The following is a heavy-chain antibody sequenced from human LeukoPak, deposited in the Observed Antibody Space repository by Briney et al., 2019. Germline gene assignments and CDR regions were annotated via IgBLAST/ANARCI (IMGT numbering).Heavy chain of an antibody. CDR1: GGSISSGGYY. V-gene: IGHV4-30-2*01. Sequence: PSQTLSLTCTVSGGSISSGGYYWSWIRQPPGKGLEWIGYIYHSGSTYYNPSLKSRVTISVDRSKNQFSLKLSSVTAADTAVYYCARSQQLIRTFDSWGQGTPVTVSS. CDR3: ARSQQLIRTFDS. D-gene: IGHD6-13*01. CDR2: IYHSGST. J-gene: IGHJ4*02.